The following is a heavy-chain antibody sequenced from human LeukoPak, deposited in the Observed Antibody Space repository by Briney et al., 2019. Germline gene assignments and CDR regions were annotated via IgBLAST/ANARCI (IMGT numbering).Heavy chain of an antibody. V-gene: IGHV4-39*01. Sequence: SETLSLTCTVSGGSISSSSYYWGWIRQPPGKGLEWIGSMSYSGSTYYNPSLKSRVTIAVDTSKTQFSLKLSSVTAADTAVYYCARSDVTTGLFDYWGQGTLVTVSS. CDR1: GGSISSSSYY. CDR2: MSYSGST. J-gene: IGHJ4*02. D-gene: IGHD4-11*01. CDR3: ARSDVTTGLFDY.